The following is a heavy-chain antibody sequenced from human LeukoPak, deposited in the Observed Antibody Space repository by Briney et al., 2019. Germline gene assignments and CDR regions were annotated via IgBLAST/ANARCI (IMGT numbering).Heavy chain of an antibody. V-gene: IGHV4-38-2*02. CDR2: IYHSGST. D-gene: IGHD3-22*01. CDR1: GYSISSGYY. CDR3: ARLSYDSSGYYEDY. J-gene: IGHJ4*02. Sequence: SETLSLTCTVSGYSISSGYYWGWIRQPPGKGLEWIGSIYHSGSTYYNPSLKSRVTISVDTSKNQFSLKLSSVTAADTAVYYCARLSYDSSGYYEDYWGQGTLVTVSS.